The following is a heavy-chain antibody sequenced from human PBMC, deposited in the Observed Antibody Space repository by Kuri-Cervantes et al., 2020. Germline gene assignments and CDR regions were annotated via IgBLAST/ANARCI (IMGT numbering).Heavy chain of an antibody. V-gene: IGHV1-2*02. J-gene: IGHJ5*02. CDR1: GGTFSSYA. Sequence: ASVKVSCKASGGTFSSYAISWVRQAPGQGLEWMGWINPNSGGTNYAQKFQGRVTMTRDTSISTAYMELSRLRSDDTAVYYCARTAQVSTWFGELRGDWFDPWGQGTLVTVSS. CDR2: INPNSGGT. D-gene: IGHD3-10*01. CDR3: ARTAQVSTWFGELRGDWFDP.